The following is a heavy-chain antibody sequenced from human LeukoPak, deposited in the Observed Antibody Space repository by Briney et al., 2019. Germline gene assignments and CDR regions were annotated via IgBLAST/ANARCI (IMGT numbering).Heavy chain of an antibody. J-gene: IGHJ3*02. V-gene: IGHV4-30-2*01. Sequence: SETLSLTCDVSGDSISSGGYSRNWIRQAPGKGLEWIGYIYHSGSTYYNPSLQSRVTITEDRSKNQFTLKLSSVTAADTAVYYCARGPPRSDVFDIWGQGTKVTVSS. CDR2: IYHSGST. CDR1: GDSISSGGYS. CDR3: ARGPPRSDVFDI.